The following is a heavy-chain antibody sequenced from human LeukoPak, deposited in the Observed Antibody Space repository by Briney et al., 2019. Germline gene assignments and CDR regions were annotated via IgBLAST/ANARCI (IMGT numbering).Heavy chain of an antibody. V-gene: IGHV3-30*04. CDR2: ISYDGSNK. D-gene: IGHD3-22*01. J-gene: IGHJ4*02. CDR3: ARDGYYDSSGYYPRLPDY. CDR1: GFTFSSYA. Sequence: GGSLRLSCAASGFTFSSYAMHWVRQAPGKGLEWVAVISYDGSNKYYADSVKGRFTISRDNSKNTLYLQMNSLRAEDTAAYYCARDGYYDSSGYYPRLPDYWGQGTLVTVSS.